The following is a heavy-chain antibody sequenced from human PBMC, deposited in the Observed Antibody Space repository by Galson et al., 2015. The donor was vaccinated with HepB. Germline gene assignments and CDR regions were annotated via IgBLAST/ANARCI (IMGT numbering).Heavy chain of an antibody. J-gene: IGHJ6*04. CDR3: ARDLDV. V-gene: IGHV3-7*01. Sequence: SLRLSCAVSGFSFRSHWMTWVRQAPGKGLEWVASINQDGGDRYYVDSVKGRFTISRDNAEKSLYLQMDSLRAEDTAVFYCARDLDVWGKGTTVTVSS. CDR2: INQDGGDR. CDR1: GFSFRSHW.